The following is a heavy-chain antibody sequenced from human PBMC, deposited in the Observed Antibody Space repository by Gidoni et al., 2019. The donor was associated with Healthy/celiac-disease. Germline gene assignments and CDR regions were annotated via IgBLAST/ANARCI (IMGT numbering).Heavy chain of an antibody. Sequence: QVQLQESGPGLVKPSETLSHTCTVSGGSISSYYGSWIRQPAGQGLEWIGRIYTSGSTNYNPSLKSRVTMSVDTSKNQFSLKLSSVTAADTAVYYCARIGTVTTDSGMDVWGQGTTVTVSS. CDR3: ARIGTVTTDSGMDV. CDR2: IYTSGST. V-gene: IGHV4-4*07. CDR1: GGSISSYY. D-gene: IGHD4-17*01. J-gene: IGHJ6*02.